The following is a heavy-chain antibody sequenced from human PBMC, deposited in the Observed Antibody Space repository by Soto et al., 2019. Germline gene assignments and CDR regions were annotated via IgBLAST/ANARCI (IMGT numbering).Heavy chain of an antibody. CDR2: VYYSGTT. J-gene: IGHJ5*02. CDR1: GGSIRSGDYY. Sequence: QVQLQESGPGLVKPSQTLSLTCTVSGGSIRSGDYYWSWIRQPPGKGLEWIGYVYYSGTTYYIPSLKSRLTISVDTSKNQFSLKLSSVTAADTAVYYCARGPSYYNSARGWFDPWGQGTLVTVSS. D-gene: IGHD3-10*01. CDR3: ARGPSYYNSARGWFDP. V-gene: IGHV4-30-4*01.